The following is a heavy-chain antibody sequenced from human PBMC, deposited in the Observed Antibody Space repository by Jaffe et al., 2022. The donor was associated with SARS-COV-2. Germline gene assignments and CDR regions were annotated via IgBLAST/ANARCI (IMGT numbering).Heavy chain of an antibody. CDR2: ISGSGGST. CDR3: AKDPPIVVDPMGGVGEYFQH. V-gene: IGHV3-23*01. Sequence: EVQLLESGGGLVQPGGSLRLSCAASGFTFSSYAMSWVRQAPGKGLEWVSAISGSGGSTYYADSVKGRFTISRDNSKNTLYLQMNSLRAEDTAVYYCAKDPPIVVDPMGGVGEYFQHWGQGTLVTVSS. D-gene: IGHD3-22*01. CDR1: GFTFSSYA. J-gene: IGHJ1*01.